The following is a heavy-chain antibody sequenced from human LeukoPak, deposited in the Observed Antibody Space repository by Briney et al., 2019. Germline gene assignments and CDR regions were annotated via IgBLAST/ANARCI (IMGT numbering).Heavy chain of an antibody. D-gene: IGHD1-26*01. J-gene: IGHJ4*02. CDR1: GGSISTTML. CDR2: ISLTGRT. CDR3: SRESGAFCLFGY. Sequence: KPSETLSLSCGVSGGSISTTMLWSWVRQPPGQGLEWVGEISLTGRTNYNPSLNGRVTMSLDESSNQLSLNLTPVTAADTAIYYCSRESGAFCLFGYWGQGTLVIVPS. V-gene: IGHV4-4*02.